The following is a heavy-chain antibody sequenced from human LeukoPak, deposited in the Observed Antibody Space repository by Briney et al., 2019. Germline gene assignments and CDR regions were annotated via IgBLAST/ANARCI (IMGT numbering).Heavy chain of an antibody. CDR1: GGSISSYY. CDR2: IYYSGST. Sequence: SETLSLTCTGSGGSISSYYWSWIRQPPGKGLEWIGYIYYSGSTNYNPSLKSRVTISVDTSKNQFSLKLSSVTAADTAVYYCARDYSGSLDYWGQGTLVTVSS. CDR3: ARDYSGSLDY. D-gene: IGHD1-26*01. J-gene: IGHJ4*02. V-gene: IGHV4-59*01.